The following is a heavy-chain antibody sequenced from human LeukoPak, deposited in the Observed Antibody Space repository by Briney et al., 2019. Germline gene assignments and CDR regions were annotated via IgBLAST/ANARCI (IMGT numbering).Heavy chain of an antibody. CDR3: ARDSAPYYYDSSGYDY. CDR1: GFTFSSYW. CDR2: IKQDGSEK. D-gene: IGHD3-22*01. V-gene: IGHV3-7*01. J-gene: IGHJ4*02. Sequence: GGSLRLSCAAPGFTFSSYWMSWVRQAPGKGLEWVANIKQDGSEKYYVDSVKGRFTISRDNAKNSLYLQMNSLRAEDTAVYYCARDSAPYYYDSSGYDYWGQGTLVTVSS.